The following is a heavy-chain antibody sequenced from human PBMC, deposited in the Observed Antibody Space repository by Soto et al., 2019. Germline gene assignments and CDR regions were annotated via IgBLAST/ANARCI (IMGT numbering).Heavy chain of an antibody. D-gene: IGHD6-13*01. Sequence: GGSLRLSCAASGFTFSSYGRHWVRQAPGKGLEWVAVIWYDGSNKYYADSVKGRFTISRDNSKNTLYLQMNSLRAEDTAVYYCARVDVGSSWSYGMDVWGQGTTVTVS. CDR3: ARVDVGSSWSYGMDV. V-gene: IGHV3-33*01. CDR1: GFTFSSYG. CDR2: IWYDGSNK. J-gene: IGHJ6*02.